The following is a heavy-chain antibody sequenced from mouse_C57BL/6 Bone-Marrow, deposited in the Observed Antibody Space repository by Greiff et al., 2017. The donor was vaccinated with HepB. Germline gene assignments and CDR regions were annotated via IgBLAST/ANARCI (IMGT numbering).Heavy chain of an antibody. Sequence: VMLVESGPELVKPGASVKISCKASGYAFSSSWMNWVKQRPGKGLEWIGRIYPGDGDTNYNGKFKGKATLTAVKSSSTAYMQLSSLTSEDSAVYFCEGIYNYGKWFAYWGQGTLVTVSA. J-gene: IGHJ3*01. CDR1: GYAFSSSW. CDR3: EGIYNYGKWFAY. CDR2: IYPGDGDT. D-gene: IGHD1-1*01. V-gene: IGHV1-82*01.